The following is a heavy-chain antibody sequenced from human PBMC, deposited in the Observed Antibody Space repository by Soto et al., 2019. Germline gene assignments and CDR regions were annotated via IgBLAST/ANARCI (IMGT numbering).Heavy chain of an antibody. CDR2: IIGIFGTA. J-gene: IGHJ4*02. D-gene: IGHD6-13*01. CDR1: GGTFGSYS. V-gene: IGHV1-69*06. CDR3: ARQQGTAAANDY. Sequence: QVQLAQSGTEVKEPGSSVKVSCKASGGTFGSYSISWVRQAPGQGLEWMGGIIGIFGTANYAQKFQGRVTITADKSTSTAYMELSSLRSEDTAVYYCARQQGTAAANDYWGQGTLVTVSS.